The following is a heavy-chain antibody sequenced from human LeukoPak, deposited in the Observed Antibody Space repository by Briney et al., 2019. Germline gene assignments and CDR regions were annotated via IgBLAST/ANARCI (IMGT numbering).Heavy chain of an antibody. CDR1: GDSISSGDYY. CDR3: ASSLYYYDSSGPDI. V-gene: IGHV4-61*02. D-gene: IGHD3-22*01. CDR2: ISSSGST. J-gene: IGHJ3*02. Sequence: PSETLSLTCTVSGDSISSGDYYWSWIRQPAGKGLEWIGRISSSGSTNYNPSLKSRVTISVDTSKNQFSLKLSSVTAADTAVYYCASSLYYYDSSGPDIWGQGTMVTVSS.